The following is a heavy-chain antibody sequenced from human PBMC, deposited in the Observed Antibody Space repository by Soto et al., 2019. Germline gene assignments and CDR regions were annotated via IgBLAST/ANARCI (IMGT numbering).Heavy chain of an antibody. Sequence: SVKVSCKASGGTFSSYAISWVRQDPGQGLEWMGGIIPIFGTANYAQKFQGRVTITADESTSTAYMELSSLRSEDTAVYYCARDRITMVRGVIITSSYFDYWGQGTLVTVSS. CDR1: GGTFSSYA. J-gene: IGHJ4*02. D-gene: IGHD3-10*01. CDR3: ARDRITMVRGVIITSSYFDY. CDR2: IIPIFGTA. V-gene: IGHV1-69*01.